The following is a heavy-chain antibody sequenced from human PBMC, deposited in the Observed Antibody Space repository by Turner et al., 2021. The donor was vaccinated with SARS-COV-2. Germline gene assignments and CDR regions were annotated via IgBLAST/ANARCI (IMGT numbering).Heavy chain of an antibody. V-gene: IGHV3-35*01. Sequence: EVQLVGSGGGLVQPGGSLRLSCAASGFTFSNSDMNWVHQVPGKGLEWVSGVSWNGSRTHDADSVKGRFIISRDNSRNTLYLQTNSLRTRGYTYDAVADYWGQGTLVTVSS. CDR3: ADY. CDR1: GFTFSNSD. CDR2: VSWNGSRT. J-gene: IGHJ4*02. D-gene: IGHD5-18*01.